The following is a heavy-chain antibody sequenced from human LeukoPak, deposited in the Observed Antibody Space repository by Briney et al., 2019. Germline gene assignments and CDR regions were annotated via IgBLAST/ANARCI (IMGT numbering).Heavy chain of an antibody. CDR2: TYTGGNS. CDR3: ARDAYCSSTSCYVNGYYYGMDV. Sequence: GGSLRLSCAASGFSVSSIHMVWVRQAPGKGLEWVSVTYTGGNSYYADSVKGRFIISRDNSKNTLYLQMNSLRAEDTAVYYCARDAYCSSTSCYVNGYYYGMDVWGQGTTVTVSS. J-gene: IGHJ6*02. CDR1: GFSVSSIH. D-gene: IGHD2-2*01. V-gene: IGHV3-53*05.